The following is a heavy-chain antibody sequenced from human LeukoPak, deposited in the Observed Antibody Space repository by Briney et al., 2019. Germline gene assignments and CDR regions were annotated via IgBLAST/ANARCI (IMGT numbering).Heavy chain of an antibody. D-gene: IGHD5-18*01. CDR2: INSDGSST. CDR1: GFTFSSYW. CDR3: AREQLWFTFDP. J-gene: IGHJ5*02. Sequence: GGSLRLSCAASGFTFSSYWMHWVRQAPGKGLVWVSRINSDGSSTSYADSVKGRFTISRDNAKNTLYLRMNSLRAEDTAVYYCAREQLWFTFDPWGQGTLVTVSS. V-gene: IGHV3-74*01.